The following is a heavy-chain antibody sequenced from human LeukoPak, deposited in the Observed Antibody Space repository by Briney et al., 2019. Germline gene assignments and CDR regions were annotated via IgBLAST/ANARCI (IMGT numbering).Heavy chain of an antibody. D-gene: IGHD6-19*01. Sequence: PSETLSLTCTVSGGSISSYYWSWIRQPPGKGLEWIGYIYYSGSTNYNPSLKSRVTISVDTSKNQFPLKLSSVTAADTAVYYCAGGIAVAGAPFDYWGQGTLVTVSS. CDR3: AGGIAVAGAPFDY. V-gene: IGHV4-59*08. CDR1: GGSISSYY. J-gene: IGHJ4*02. CDR2: IYYSGST.